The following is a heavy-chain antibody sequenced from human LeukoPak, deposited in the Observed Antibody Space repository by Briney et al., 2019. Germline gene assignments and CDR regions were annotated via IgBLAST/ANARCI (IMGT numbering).Heavy chain of an antibody. CDR1: GFTFSSYW. J-gene: IGHJ4*02. D-gene: IGHD3/OR15-3a*01. Sequence: PGGSLRLSCAASGFTFSSYWMHWVRQAPGKGLVWVSRINSDGSSTSYADSVKGRFTISRDNAKNTLYLQMNSLRAEDTAVYYCARGSQDSAYYFDYWGQGTLVTVSS. CDR3: ARGSQDSAYYFDY. CDR2: INSDGSST. V-gene: IGHV3-74*01.